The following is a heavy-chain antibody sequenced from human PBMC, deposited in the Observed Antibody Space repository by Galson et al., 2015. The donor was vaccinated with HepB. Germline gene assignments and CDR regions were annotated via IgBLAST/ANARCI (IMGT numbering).Heavy chain of an antibody. D-gene: IGHD2-2*01. V-gene: IGHV2-70*11. J-gene: IGHJ6*02. CDR3: ARMGRLGYCSSTSCQYNPYYYGMDV. Sequence: PALVKPTQTLTLTCTFSGFSLSTSGMCVSWIRQPPGKALEWLARIDWDDDKYYSTSLKTRLTISKDTSKNQVVLTMTNMDPVDTATYYCARMGRLGYCSSTSCQYNPYYYGMDVWGQGTTVTVSS. CDR1: GFSLSTSGMC. CDR2: IDWDDDK.